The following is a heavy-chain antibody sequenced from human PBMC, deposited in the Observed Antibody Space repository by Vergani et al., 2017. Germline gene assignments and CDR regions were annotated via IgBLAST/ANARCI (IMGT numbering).Heavy chain of an antibody. D-gene: IGHD3-22*01. CDR1: GGSISSYY. J-gene: IGHJ4*02. CDR2: IYYSGST. CDR3: ARDISMIVVR. Sequence: QVQLQESGPGLVKPSETLSLTCTVSGGSISSYYWGWIRQPPGKGLEWIGSIYYSGSTYYNPSLKSRVTISVDTSKNQFSLKLSSVTAADPAVYYCARDISMIVVRWGQGTLVTVSS. V-gene: IGHV4-39*07.